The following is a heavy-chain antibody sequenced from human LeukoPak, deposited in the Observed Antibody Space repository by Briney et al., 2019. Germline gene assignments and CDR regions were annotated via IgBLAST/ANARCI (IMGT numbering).Heavy chain of an antibody. CDR3: ARDGQVGYDSSGYRFDY. Sequence: ASVKVSCKASGYTFTSYYMHWVRQAPGQGLEWMGIINPSGGSTSYAQKFQGRVTMTRDTSTSTVYVELSSLRSEDTAVYYCARDGQVGYDSSGYRFDYWGQGTLVTVSS. CDR1: GYTFTSYY. D-gene: IGHD3-22*01. J-gene: IGHJ4*02. CDR2: INPSGGST. V-gene: IGHV1-46*01.